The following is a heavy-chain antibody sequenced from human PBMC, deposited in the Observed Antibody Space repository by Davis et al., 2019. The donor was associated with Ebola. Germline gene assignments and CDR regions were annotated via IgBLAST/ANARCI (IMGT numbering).Heavy chain of an antibody. J-gene: IGHJ4*02. CDR3: VPGTWI. D-gene: IGHD5-18*01. CDR1: GFSFSSYA. V-gene: IGHV3-7*01. CDR2: IQQDGSEK. Sequence: PGGSLRLSCAASGFSFSSYAMSWVRQAPGKGLEWVANIQQDGSEKYYVDSVKGRFTISRDNAKNSLYLQMNTLRVEDTAIYYCVPGTWIRGQGTLVTVSS.